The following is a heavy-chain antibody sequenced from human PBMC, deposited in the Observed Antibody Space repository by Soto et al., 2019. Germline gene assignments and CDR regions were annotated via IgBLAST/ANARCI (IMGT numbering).Heavy chain of an antibody. Sequence: QVQLQESGPGLVKPSETLSLTCTVSGGSVSSGSYYWSWIRQPPGKGLEWIGYIYYSGSTNYNPSPKSRVTRSVDTSKTQFSLKLSSVPAADTAVYYCARGIEGWYQGRYYYGMDVWGQGTTVTVSS. J-gene: IGHJ6*02. CDR1: GGSVSSGSYY. CDR2: IYYSGST. CDR3: ARGIEGWYQGRYYYGMDV. V-gene: IGHV4-61*01. D-gene: IGHD6-19*01.